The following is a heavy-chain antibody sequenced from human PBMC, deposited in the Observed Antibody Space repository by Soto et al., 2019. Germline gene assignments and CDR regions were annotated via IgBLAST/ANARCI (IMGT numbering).Heavy chain of an antibody. V-gene: IGHV4-34*01. D-gene: IGHD5-12*01. Sequence: QVQLQQWGAGLLKPSETLSLTCAVYGGSFSGYYWSWIRQPPGKGLEWIGEINHSGSTNYNPSLKSRVTISVDTSKNQFALKRSSVTAADTAVYYCARRPRWLQDRFDYWGQGTLVTVSS. CDR2: INHSGST. CDR1: GGSFSGYY. J-gene: IGHJ4*02. CDR3: ARRPRWLQDRFDY.